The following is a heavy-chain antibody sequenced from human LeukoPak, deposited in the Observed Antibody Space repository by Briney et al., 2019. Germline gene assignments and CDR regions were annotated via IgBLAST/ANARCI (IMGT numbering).Heavy chain of an antibody. V-gene: IGHV4-39*07. Sequence: SETLSLTCTVSGGSIGTNTYYWGWIRQPPGKGLEWIGSIYHSGSTYYNPSLKSRVTISVDTSKNQFSLKLSSVTAADTAVYYCARDAGYSSGWLGFRNYYYYYYMDVWGKGTTVTVSS. D-gene: IGHD6-19*01. CDR2: IYHSGST. CDR3: ARDAGYSSGWLGFRNYYYYYYMDV. J-gene: IGHJ6*03. CDR1: GGSIGTNTYY.